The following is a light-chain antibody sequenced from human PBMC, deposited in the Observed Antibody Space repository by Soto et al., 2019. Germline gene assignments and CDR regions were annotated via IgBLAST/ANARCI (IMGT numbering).Light chain of an antibody. J-gene: IGKJ3*01. CDR2: GAS. Sequence: EIVMTQSPATLSVSPGERATLSCRASQSVSSNLAWYQQKRGQAPRLLIYGASTRATGIPARFSGSGSGTKFTLTISSLQSEDFAVYYCQQYNNWPPGTFGPGTKVDIK. CDR1: QSVSSN. CDR3: QQYNNWPPGT. V-gene: IGKV3-15*01.